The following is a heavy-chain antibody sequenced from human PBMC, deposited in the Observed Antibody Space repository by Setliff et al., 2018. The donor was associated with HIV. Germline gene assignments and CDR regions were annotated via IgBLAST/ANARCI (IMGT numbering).Heavy chain of an antibody. D-gene: IGHD2-15*01. CDR1: GGPFSSYA. J-gene: IGHJ2*01. CDR2: IIPIFGTA. CDR3: ARGPLAVESLLHFWYVDL. Sequence: ASVKISCKASGGPFSSYAISWVRQAHGQGLEWMGGIIPIFGTANYAQKFQGRVTITTDESKSTAYMELSSLRSEDTAVYYCARGPLAVESLLHFWYVDLWGRGTRVAVS. V-gene: IGHV1-69*05.